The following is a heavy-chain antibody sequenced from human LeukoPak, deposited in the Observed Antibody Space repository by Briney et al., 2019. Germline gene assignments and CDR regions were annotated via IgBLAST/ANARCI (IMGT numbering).Heavy chain of an antibody. CDR1: GFTFSSYV. CDR2: ISSSSSYI. V-gene: IGHV3-21*01. CDR3: AKVGSGSYDY. Sequence: GGSLRLSCAASGFTFSSYVMHWVRQAPGKGLEWVSSISSSSSYIYYADSVKGRFTISRDNSKNTLYLQMNSLRAEDTAVYYCAKVGSGSYDYWGQGTLVTVSS. J-gene: IGHJ4*02. D-gene: IGHD1-26*01.